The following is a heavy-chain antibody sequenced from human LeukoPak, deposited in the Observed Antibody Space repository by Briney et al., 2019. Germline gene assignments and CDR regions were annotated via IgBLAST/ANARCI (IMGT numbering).Heavy chain of an antibody. CDR2: INAGNGNT. CDR1: GYTFTSYA. D-gene: IGHD2-15*01. V-gene: IGHV1-3*01. J-gene: IGHJ4*02. Sequence: ASVKVSCKASGYTFTSYAMHWVRQAPGQRLEWMGWINAGNGNTKYSQKFQGRVTITRDTSASTAYMELSSLRSEDTAVYYCARDKSGGYCSGGSCYGIKYYFDYWGQGTLVTASS. CDR3: ARDKSGGYCSGGSCYGIKYYFDY.